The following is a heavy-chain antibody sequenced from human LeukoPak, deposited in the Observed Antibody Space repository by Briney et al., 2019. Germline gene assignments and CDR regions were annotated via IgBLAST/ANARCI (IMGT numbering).Heavy chain of an antibody. CDR3: ARVRWELLLIDY. V-gene: IGHV3-30-3*01. CDR2: ISYDGSNK. CDR1: GFTFSSYA. D-gene: IGHD1-26*01. Sequence: GRSLRLSCAASGFTFSSYAMHWVRQAPGKGLEWVAVISYDGSNKYYAGSVKGRFTISRDNSKNTLYLQMNSLRAEDTAVYYCARVRWELLLIDYWGQGTLVTVSS. J-gene: IGHJ4*02.